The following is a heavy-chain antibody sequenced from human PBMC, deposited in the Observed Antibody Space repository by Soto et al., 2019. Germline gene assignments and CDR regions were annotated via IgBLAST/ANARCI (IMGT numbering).Heavy chain of an antibody. CDR3: ARDGVYDILTGYYPQDYGMDV. Sequence: SVKVSCKASGGTFSSYAISWVRQAPGQGLEWMGGIIPIFGTANYAQKFQGRVTITADESTSTAYMELSSLRSEDTAVYYCARDGVYDILTGYYPQDYGMDVWGQGTTVTVSS. J-gene: IGHJ6*02. CDR2: IIPIFGTA. D-gene: IGHD3-9*01. V-gene: IGHV1-69*13. CDR1: GGTFSSYA.